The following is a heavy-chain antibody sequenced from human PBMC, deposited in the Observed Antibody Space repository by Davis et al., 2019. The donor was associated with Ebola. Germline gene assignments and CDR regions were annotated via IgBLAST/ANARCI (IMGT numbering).Heavy chain of an antibody. Sequence: AASVTVSCKASGGTFSTYAISWVRQAPGQGLEWVGGIAPIFGTTNYAQKFQGRVTITADESTSTAYMELSSLRSEDTAIYYCARDNRGYSSAWTLDYWGQGTLVTVSS. V-gene: IGHV1-69*13. CDR3: ARDNRGYSSAWTLDY. CDR1: GGTFSTYA. D-gene: IGHD6-19*01. CDR2: IAPIFGTT. J-gene: IGHJ4*02.